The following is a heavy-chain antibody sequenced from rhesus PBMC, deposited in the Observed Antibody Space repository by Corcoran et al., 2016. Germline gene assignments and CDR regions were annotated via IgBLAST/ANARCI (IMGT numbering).Heavy chain of an antibody. CDR3: AKIAYSSDDY. V-gene: IGHV3S5*01. CDR2: ISNGGGST. D-gene: IGHD2-33*01. CDR1: GFTFSSLG. Sequence: EVQLVESGGGLVQPGGSLRLSCAASGFTFSSLGMSWVRQAPGKGLEWVSYISNGGGSTYYADSVKGRFTISRDNSKNTLSLQMNSLRAEDTAVYYCAKIAYSSDDYWGQGVLVTVSS. J-gene: IGHJ4*01.